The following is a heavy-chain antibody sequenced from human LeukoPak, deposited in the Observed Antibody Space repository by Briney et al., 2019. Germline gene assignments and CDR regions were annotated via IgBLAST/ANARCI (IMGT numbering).Heavy chain of an antibody. Sequence: QPGGSLKLSCAASGFTFSSYEMNWVRQAPGKGVEWVSYISSSSNTMYYADSVKGRFTISRDNAKNSLYLQMNSLRDEDTAVYYCARAFDYWGQGTLVAVSS. CDR1: GFTFSSYE. V-gene: IGHV3-48*03. J-gene: IGHJ4*02. CDR2: ISSSSNTM. CDR3: ARAFDY.